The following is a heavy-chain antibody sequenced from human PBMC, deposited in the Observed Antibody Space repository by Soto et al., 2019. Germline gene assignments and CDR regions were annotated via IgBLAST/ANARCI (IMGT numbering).Heavy chain of an antibody. V-gene: IGHV3-72*01. CDR2: TRNKANSYTT. CDR3: ARASCGGDCPLYYYYGMDV. J-gene: IGHJ6*02. Sequence: PGGSLRLSCAASGFTFSDHYMDWVRQAPGKGLEWVGRTRNKANSYTTEYAASVKGRFTISRDDSKNSLYLQMNSLKTEDTAVYYCARASCGGDCPLYYYYGMDVWGHGTTVTVSS. D-gene: IGHD2-21*02. CDR1: GFTFSDHY.